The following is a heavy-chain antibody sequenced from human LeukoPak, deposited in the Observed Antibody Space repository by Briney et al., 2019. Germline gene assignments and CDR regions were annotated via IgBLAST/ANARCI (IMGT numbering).Heavy chain of an antibody. D-gene: IGHD1-26*01. V-gene: IGHV3-9*01. CDR1: GFTFDDYA. CDR3: ARDGGSATRYNYYYYYMDV. CDR2: ISWNSGDI. Sequence: PGGSLRLSCAASGFTFDDYAMHWVRQAPGKGLEWVSGISWNSGDIAYADSVKGLTISRDNAKNSLYLQMNSLRAEDTALYYCARDGGSATRYNYYYYYMDVWGKGTTVTVSS. J-gene: IGHJ6*03.